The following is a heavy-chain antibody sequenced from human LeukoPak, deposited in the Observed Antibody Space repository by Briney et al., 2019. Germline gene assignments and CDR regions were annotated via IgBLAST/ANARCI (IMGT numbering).Heavy chain of an antibody. CDR3: ERYCSGGSCYRWFDP. CDR2: IYYSGST. CDR1: GGSITSYY. D-gene: IGHD2-15*01. Sequence: PSETLSLTCTVSGGSITSYYWSWIRQPPGKGLEWIGYIYYSGSTYYNPSLKSRVTISVDTSKNQFSLKLSSVTAADTAVYYCERYCSGGSCYRWFDPWGQGTLVTVSS. J-gene: IGHJ5*02. V-gene: IGHV4-59*06.